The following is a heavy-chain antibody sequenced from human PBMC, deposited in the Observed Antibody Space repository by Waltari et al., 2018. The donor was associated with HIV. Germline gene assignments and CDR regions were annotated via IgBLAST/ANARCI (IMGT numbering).Heavy chain of an antibody. Sequence: QVQLVQSGAVVKKPGASVRISCETSGYTSISYALHWVRQAPGQRPEWLGWINVGNYNTKYSQKFQDRVTITGDTSASTGYLDLSSLTSEDTAVYFCAREYDFWSGGYHYYGMDVWGQGTTVTVSS. CDR3: AREYDFWSGGYHYYGMDV. D-gene: IGHD3-3*01. J-gene: IGHJ6*02. CDR2: INVGNYNT. CDR1: GYTSISYA. V-gene: IGHV1-3*01.